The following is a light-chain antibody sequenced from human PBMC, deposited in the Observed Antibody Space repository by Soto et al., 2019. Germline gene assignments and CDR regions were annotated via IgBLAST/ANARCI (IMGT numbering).Light chain of an antibody. V-gene: IGLV2-14*01. Sequence: QSALTQPASVSGSPGQSITISCTGTSSDVGGYKYVSWYQQHPGKAPKLMIYEVSNRPSGVSNRFSGAKSGNTASLTISGLQVEDEADYYCCSYTSSTNYVFGAGTKLTVL. CDR2: EVS. CDR1: SSDVGGYKY. CDR3: CSYTSSTNYV. J-gene: IGLJ1*01.